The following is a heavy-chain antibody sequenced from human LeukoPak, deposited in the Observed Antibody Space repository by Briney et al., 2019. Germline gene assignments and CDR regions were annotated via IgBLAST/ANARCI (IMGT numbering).Heavy chain of an antibody. Sequence: SETLSLTCTVSGGSISSSTYYWGWIRQPPGKGLEWIVSIYYSGSTYYSPSLRSRVTISVDTSNNQFSLNLNSVTAADTAVYYCARQVGNGDAFDFWGQGTMVTVSS. D-gene: IGHD1-1*01. CDR3: ARQVGNGDAFDF. J-gene: IGHJ3*01. CDR2: IYYSGST. CDR1: GGSISSSTYY. V-gene: IGHV4-39*01.